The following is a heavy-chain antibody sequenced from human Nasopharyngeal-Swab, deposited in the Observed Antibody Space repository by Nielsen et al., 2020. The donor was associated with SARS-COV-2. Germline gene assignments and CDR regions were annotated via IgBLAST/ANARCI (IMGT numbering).Heavy chain of an antibody. V-gene: IGHV3-48*03. J-gene: IGHJ6*02. D-gene: IGHD6-13*01. Sequence: GGSLRLSCAASGFTFSSYEMNWVRQAPGKGLEWVSYISSSGSTIYYADSVKGRFTISRDSSRNTLYLQMNNLRPEDTAIYYCARDSGQELVAYYFGMDVWGQGTTVIVSS. CDR1: GFTFSSYE. CDR2: ISSSGSTI. CDR3: ARDSGQELVAYYFGMDV.